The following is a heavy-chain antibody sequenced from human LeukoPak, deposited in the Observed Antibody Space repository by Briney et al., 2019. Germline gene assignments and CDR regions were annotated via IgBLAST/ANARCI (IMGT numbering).Heavy chain of an antibody. CDR3: ARRQGCSSTSCPPDY. CDR2: IYPGGPDS. Sequence: AESLQISCRVSGYSFNTYWIGWVLQLPGKGLQWMGIIYPGGPDSRYRPSLQGQVTLSAGKSIHTAYLQWSSPKASDTAMYYCARRQGCSSTSCPPDYWGQGTLVTVSS. CDR1: GYSFNTYW. J-gene: IGHJ4*02. V-gene: IGHV5-51*01. D-gene: IGHD2-2*01.